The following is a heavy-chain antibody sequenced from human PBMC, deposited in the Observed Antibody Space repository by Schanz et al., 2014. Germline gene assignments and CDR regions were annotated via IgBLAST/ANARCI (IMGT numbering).Heavy chain of an antibody. CDR1: GFTFSSNS. J-gene: IGHJ6*03. D-gene: IGHD2-2*01. CDR2: ISASGGTT. Sequence: EVELVESGGGLVQPGGSLRLSCAASGFTFSSNSMNWVRQAPGKGLEWVSAISASGGTTYYADSVKGRFTISRDNSKNTLYLQMKSLRAKDTAVYYCARVKYCTITKCYRTETEGIYYMDVWGKGTTXTVSS. V-gene: IGHV3-23*04. CDR3: ARVKYCTITKCYRTETEGIYYMDV.